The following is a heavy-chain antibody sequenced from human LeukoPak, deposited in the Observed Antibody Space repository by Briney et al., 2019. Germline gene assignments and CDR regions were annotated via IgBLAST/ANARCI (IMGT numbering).Heavy chain of an antibody. Sequence: SETPSLTCTVSGGSISSYYWSWIRQPPGKGLEWIGYIYYSGSTNYNPSLKSRVTISVDTSKNQFSLKLSSVTAADTAVYYCARFTTLHAFDIWGQGTMVTVSS. D-gene: IGHD3-3*01. J-gene: IGHJ3*02. CDR1: GGSISSYY. CDR2: IYYSGST. CDR3: ARFTTLHAFDI. V-gene: IGHV4-59*01.